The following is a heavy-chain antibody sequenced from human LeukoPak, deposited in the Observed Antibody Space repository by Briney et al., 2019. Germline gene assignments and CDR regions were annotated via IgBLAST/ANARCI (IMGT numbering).Heavy chain of an antibody. D-gene: IGHD2-15*01. Sequence: GGSLRLSCAASGFTFSSYEMNWVRQAPGKGLEWVSYITSSGSTIYYADSVKGRFTIPRDNAKNSLYLQMNSLRAEDTAVYYCARDQAVVVAATVFSYYGMDVWGQGTTVTVSS. J-gene: IGHJ6*02. V-gene: IGHV3-48*03. CDR1: GFTFSSYE. CDR2: ITSSGSTI. CDR3: ARDQAVVVAATVFSYYGMDV.